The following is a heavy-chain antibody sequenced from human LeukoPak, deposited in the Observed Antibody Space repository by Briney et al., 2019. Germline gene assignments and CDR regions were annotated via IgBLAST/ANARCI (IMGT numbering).Heavy chain of an antibody. CDR3: ASGIVGAWYYFDY. CDR1: GHTFTSYD. D-gene: IGHD1-26*01. CDR2: MNPNSGNT. Sequence: GASVKVSCKASGHTFTSYDINWVRQATGQGLEWMGWMNPNSGNTGYAQKFQGRVTMTRNTSISTAYMELSSLRSEDTAVYYCASGIVGAWYYFDYWGQGTLVTVSS. J-gene: IGHJ4*02. V-gene: IGHV1-8*01.